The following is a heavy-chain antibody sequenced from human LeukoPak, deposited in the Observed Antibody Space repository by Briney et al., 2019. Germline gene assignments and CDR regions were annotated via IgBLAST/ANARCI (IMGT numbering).Heavy chain of an antibody. CDR1: GYTSTDYY. CDR2: INPKSHGT. D-gene: IGHD3-10*01. Sequence: ASVKVSCKASGYTSTDYYLHWVRQAPGDGLEWMGWINPKSHGTKYEQKFQGRVTMTRDTSISTAYMELSRLRADDTAVYYCARGRLRGPDAFDIWGQGTMVTVSS. CDR3: ARGRLRGPDAFDI. V-gene: IGHV1-2*02. J-gene: IGHJ3*02.